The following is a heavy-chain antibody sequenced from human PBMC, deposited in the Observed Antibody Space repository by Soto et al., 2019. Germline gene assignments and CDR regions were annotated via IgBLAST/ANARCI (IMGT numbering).Heavy chain of an antibody. D-gene: IGHD4-17*01. CDR3: ARAPYGGAYGMDV. CDR1: GFTFSDHY. J-gene: IGHJ6*02. Sequence: GGSLRLSCAASGFTFSDHYMDWVRQAPGKGLEWVGRTRNKANSYTTEYAASVKGRFTISRDDSKNSLYLQMNSLKTEDTAVYYCARAPYGGAYGMDVWGQGTTVTVSS. V-gene: IGHV3-72*01. CDR2: TRNKANSYTT.